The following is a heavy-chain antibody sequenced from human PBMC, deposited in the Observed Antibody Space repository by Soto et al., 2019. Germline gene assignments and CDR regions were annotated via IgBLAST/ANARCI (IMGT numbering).Heavy chain of an antibody. CDR2: IYQSGVT. V-gene: IGHV4-30-2*01. J-gene: IGHJ5*02. CDR3: AGMPYTSGLRFDP. D-gene: IGHD6-19*01. CDR1: GGSVSSGRYY. Sequence: SETLSLTCTVSGGSVSSGRYYWSWIRQPPGKALQWIGFIYQSGVTSYNPSLASRVSISLDRSNNQCSLKLKSVTAADTAVYFCAGMPYTSGLRFDPWGPGTLVTVSS.